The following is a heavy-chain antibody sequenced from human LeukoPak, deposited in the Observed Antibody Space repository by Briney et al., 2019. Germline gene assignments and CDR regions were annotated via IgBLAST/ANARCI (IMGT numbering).Heavy chain of an antibody. D-gene: IGHD5-24*01. V-gene: IGHV4-34*01. J-gene: IGHJ4*02. Sequence: SETLSLTCAVYGGSFSGYYWSWIRQPPGKGLEWIGEINHSGSTNYNPSLKSRVAISVDTSKNQFSLKLSSVTAADTAVYYCARGGYRENYWGQGTLVAVSS. CDR3: ARGGYRENY. CDR2: INHSGST. CDR1: GGSFSGYY.